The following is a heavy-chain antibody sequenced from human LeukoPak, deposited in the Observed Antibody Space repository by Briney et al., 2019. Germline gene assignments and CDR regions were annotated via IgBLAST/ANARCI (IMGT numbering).Heavy chain of an antibody. D-gene: IGHD3-10*01. V-gene: IGHV3-30*18. CDR2: ISYDGSNK. J-gene: IGHJ6*02. CDR3: AKEFLYGSGSYHYYYDYGMDV. CDR1: GFTFSSYG. Sequence: GGSLRLSCAASGFTFSSYGMHWVRQAPGKGLEWVAVISYDGSNKYYADSVKGRFTISRDNSKNTLYLQMNSLRAEDTAVYYCAKEFLYGSGSYHYYYDYGMDVWGQGTTVTVSS.